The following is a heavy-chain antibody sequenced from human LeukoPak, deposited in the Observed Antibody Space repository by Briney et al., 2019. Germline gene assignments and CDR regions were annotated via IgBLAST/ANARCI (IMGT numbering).Heavy chain of an antibody. D-gene: IGHD4-17*01. J-gene: IGHJ4*02. V-gene: IGHV3-23*01. CDR2: TNHGGGNK. CDR1: GFTFSSYA. Sequence: PGGSLRLSCAASGFTFSSYAMSWVRQAPGKGLEWVSATNHGGGNKYYADSVKGRFTISRDNSKNTLYLQMNSLRAEDTAVYYCARRGVSANYVDYRFDFWGQGTLVTVSS. CDR3: ARRGVSANYVDYRFDF.